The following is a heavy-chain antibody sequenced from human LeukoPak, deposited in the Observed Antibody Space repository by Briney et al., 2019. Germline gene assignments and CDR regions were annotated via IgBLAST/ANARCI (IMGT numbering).Heavy chain of an antibody. V-gene: IGHV3-48*01. CDR2: ISSSSSPI. CDR3: AREGSGRDPFDY. CDR1: GFTFSSYS. Sequence: GGSLRLSCAASGFTFSSYSMNWVRQAPGKGLEWVSYISSSSSPIYYADSVKGRFTISRDNAKNSVYLQMNSLRAEDTAVYYCAREGSGRDPFDYWGQGTLVTVSS. D-gene: IGHD6-19*01. J-gene: IGHJ4*02.